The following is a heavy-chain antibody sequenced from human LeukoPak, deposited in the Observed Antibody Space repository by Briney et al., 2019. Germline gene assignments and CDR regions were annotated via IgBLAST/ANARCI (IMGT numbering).Heavy chain of an antibody. CDR3: ARSLKIAVAGTNWFDP. J-gene: IGHJ5*02. CDR2: IIPIFGTA. Sequence: ASVKVSCKASGYTFTSYYMHWVRQAPGQGLEWMGGIIPIFGTANYAQKFQGRVTITADESTSTAYMELSSLRSEDTAVYYCARSLKIAVAGTNWFDPWGQGTLVTVSS. V-gene: IGHV1-69*13. CDR1: GYTFTSYY. D-gene: IGHD6-19*01.